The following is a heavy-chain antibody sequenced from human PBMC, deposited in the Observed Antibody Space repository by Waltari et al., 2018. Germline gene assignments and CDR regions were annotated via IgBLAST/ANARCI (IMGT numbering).Heavy chain of an antibody. CDR3: TTQRRGTWKKNYYYYYMDV. D-gene: IGHD1-1*01. Sequence: EVQLVESGGGLVKPGGSLRLSCAASGFTFSNAWMSWVRQAPGKGLEWVGRIKSKTDVGKTDYAAPVKGRFTISRDDSKNTLYLQMNSLKTEDTAVYYCTTQRRGTWKKNYYYYYMDVWGKGTTVTVSS. V-gene: IGHV3-15*01. J-gene: IGHJ6*03. CDR1: GFTFSNAW. CDR2: IKSKTDVGKT.